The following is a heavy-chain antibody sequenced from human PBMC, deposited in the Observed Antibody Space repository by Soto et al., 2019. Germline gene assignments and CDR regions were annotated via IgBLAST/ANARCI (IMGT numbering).Heavy chain of an antibody. Sequence: KASETLSLTCTVSGGSISSSSYYWGWIRQPPGKGLEWIGSIYYSGSTYYNPSLKSRVTISVDTSKNQFSLKLSSVTAADTAVYYCARQGGGFMQWLVPGGYWGQGTLVTVSS. CDR1: GGSISSSSYY. V-gene: IGHV4-39*01. D-gene: IGHD6-19*01. CDR2: IYYSGST. J-gene: IGHJ4*02. CDR3: ARQGGGFMQWLVPGGY.